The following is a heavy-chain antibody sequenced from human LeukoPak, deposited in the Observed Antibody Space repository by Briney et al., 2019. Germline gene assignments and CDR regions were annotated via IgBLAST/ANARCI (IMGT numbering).Heavy chain of an antibody. CDR1: GFTFSSYG. V-gene: IGHV3-30*02. J-gene: IGHJ4*02. Sequence: QTGGSLRLSCAASGFTFSSYGMHWVRQAPGKGLEWVAFIRYDGSNKYYADSVKGRFTISRDNSKNTLYLQMNSLRVEDTAVYYCATTRYNYGYYFDYWGQGTLVTVSS. CDR3: ATTRYNYGYYFDY. D-gene: IGHD3-10*01. CDR2: IRYDGSNK.